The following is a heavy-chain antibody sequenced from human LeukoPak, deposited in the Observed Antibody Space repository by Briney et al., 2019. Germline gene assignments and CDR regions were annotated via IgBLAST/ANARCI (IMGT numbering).Heavy chain of an antibody. J-gene: IGHJ4*02. V-gene: IGHV1-46*01. D-gene: IGHD6-13*01. CDR3: ARETIAAAEAYYFDY. CDR2: INPSGGST. CDR1: GYTFTSYY. Sequence: ASVKVSCKASGYTFTSYYMHWVRQAPGQGLEWMGIINPSGGSTSYAQKFQGRVTMTRDMSTSTVYMELSSLRSEDTAVYYCARETIAAAEAYYFDYWGQGTLVTVSS.